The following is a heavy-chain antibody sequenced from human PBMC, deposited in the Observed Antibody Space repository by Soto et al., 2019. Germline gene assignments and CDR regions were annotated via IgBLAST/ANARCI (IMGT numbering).Heavy chain of an antibody. D-gene: IGHD1-20*01. CDR2: TYYRSKWYY. V-gene: IGHV6-1*01. Sequence: QVQLQQAGPGLLKPSQTLSLTCAISGDSVSSNSAAWSWVRQSPSRGLEWLGRTYYRSKWYYNYAVSVKSRITINLDTSKNHFSLQLNSVTPEDTAVYYCARSISATTGDGMDVWGQGTTVTVSS. CDR3: ARSISATTGDGMDV. J-gene: IGHJ6*02. CDR1: GDSVSSNSAA.